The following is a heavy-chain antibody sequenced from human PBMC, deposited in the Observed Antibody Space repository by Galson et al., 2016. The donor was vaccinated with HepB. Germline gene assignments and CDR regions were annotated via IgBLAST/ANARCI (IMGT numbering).Heavy chain of an antibody. CDR1: GYRCTGYW. D-gene: IGHD6-13*01. V-gene: IGHV5-51*01. CDR3: ARLDIEAAGPKY. CDR2: IYPGDSDT. Sequence: QSGAEVKKPGESLKISCKGSGYRCTGYWIGWVRQMPGKGLEWMGIIYPGDSDTSYSPSFQGLVTISADKSITTAYLQWSSLKASDTAMYYCARLDIEAAGPKYWGQGTLDTVSS. J-gene: IGHJ4*02.